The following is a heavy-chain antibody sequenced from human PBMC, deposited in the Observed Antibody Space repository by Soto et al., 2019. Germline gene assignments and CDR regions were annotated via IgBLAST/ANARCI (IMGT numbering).Heavy chain of an antibody. J-gene: IGHJ4*02. CDR2: ISNGGGHYT. D-gene: IGHD3-10*01. CDR3: ARGFGELFFSIDY. V-gene: IGHV3-21*05. Sequence: GGSLRLSCAASGFTFSGNGMNWVRQAPGKGLEWVSFISNGGGHYTDSADSVKGRFTISRDNAKNSLYLQMNSRRAEDTAVYYCARGFGELFFSIDYWGQGTLVTVSS. CDR1: GFTFSGNG.